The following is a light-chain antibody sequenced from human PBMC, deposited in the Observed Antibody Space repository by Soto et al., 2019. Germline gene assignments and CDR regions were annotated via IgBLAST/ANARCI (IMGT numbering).Light chain of an antibody. J-gene: IGKJ2*01. CDR1: QTISRH. V-gene: IGKV3-11*01. CDR2: DIS. Sequence: EIVLTQSPATLSLSPGETATLSCRASQTISRHLAWYQRKPGQAPRLLIYDISYRDTGVPARFSGSGSGTDFTLTISSQEPEDSAVYYCQQRIWPRITFGQGTRLEIK. CDR3: QQRIWPRIT.